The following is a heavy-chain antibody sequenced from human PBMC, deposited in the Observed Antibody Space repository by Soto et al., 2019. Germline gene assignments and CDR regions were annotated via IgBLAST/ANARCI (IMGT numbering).Heavy chain of an antibody. D-gene: IGHD3-22*01. J-gene: IGHJ4*02. CDR2: IYYSGST. CDR1: GGSISSGAYS. CDR3: ARAAARWYCYYSSGYFDY. Sequence: PSETLSLTCTVSGGSISSGAYSWSWIRQPPGKGLEWIGYIYYSGSTYYNPSLKSRVTISVDTSKSQFSLKLSSVTAADTAVYYCARAAARWYCYYSSGYFDYWGQGTLVTVSS. V-gene: IGHV4-30-4*01.